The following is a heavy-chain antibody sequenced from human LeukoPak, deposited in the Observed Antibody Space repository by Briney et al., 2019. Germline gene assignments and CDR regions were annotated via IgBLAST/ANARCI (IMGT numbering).Heavy chain of an antibody. CDR2: IASNGGTK. CDR3: AREYCTTNNCYNWGLGY. D-gene: IGHD2-2*02. V-gene: IGHV3-64*01. CDR1: GFSFSTYT. J-gene: IGHJ4*02. Sequence: GGSLRLSCAASGFSFSTYTMRWVRQAAGKGLEYVSGIASNGGTKDYANSGKGRLTISRDNSKNTVYLQMGSLRAEDMAVYYCAREYCTTNNCYNWGLGYWGQGTLVTVSS.